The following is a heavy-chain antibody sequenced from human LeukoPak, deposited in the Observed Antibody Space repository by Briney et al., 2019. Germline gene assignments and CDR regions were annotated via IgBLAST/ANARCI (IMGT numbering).Heavy chain of an antibody. J-gene: IGHJ3*02. CDR1: GYSISSGYY. D-gene: IGHD3-10*01. CDR2: IYHSGST. V-gene: IGHV4-38-2*02. Sequence: SQTLSLTCTVSGYSISSGYYWGWIRQPPGKGLEWIGSIYHSGSTYYNPSLKSRVTISADTSKNQFSLKLSSVAAADTAVYYCAIDMGRGALDAFDIWGQGTMVTVSS. CDR3: AIDMGRGALDAFDI.